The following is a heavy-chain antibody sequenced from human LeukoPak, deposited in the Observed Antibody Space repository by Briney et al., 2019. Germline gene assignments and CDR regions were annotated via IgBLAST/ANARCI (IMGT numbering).Heavy chain of an antibody. D-gene: IGHD5-24*01. Sequence: GGSLRLSCAASGFTFSSYAMSWVRQAPGKGLDWVSAISGSGGSTYYADSVKGRFTISRDNSKNTLYLQMNSLRAEDTAVYYCAKGGARDGYNPFDYWGQGTLVTVSS. CDR2: ISGSGGST. CDR3: AKGGARDGYNPFDY. V-gene: IGHV3-23*01. CDR1: GFTFSSYA. J-gene: IGHJ4*02.